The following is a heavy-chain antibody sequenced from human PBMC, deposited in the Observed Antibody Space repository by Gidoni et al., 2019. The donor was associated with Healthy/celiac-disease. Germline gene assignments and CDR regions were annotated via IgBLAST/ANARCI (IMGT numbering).Heavy chain of an antibody. D-gene: IGHD3-16*01. V-gene: IGHV3-23*01. CDR2: ISGSGGST. CDR1: GFTFSSDA. Sequence: EVQLLEYGGGLVQPGGSLSLPLAASGFTFSSDAMSWVRQAPGKGREWVAAISGSGGSTYYADSVKGRFTISRDNSKNTLYLQMNSLRAEDTAVYYCANSPGFMRPIDYWGQGTLVTVSS. J-gene: IGHJ4*02. CDR3: ANSPGFMRPIDY.